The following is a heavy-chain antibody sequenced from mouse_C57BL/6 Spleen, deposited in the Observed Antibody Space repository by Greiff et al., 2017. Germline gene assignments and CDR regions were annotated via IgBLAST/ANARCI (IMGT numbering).Heavy chain of an antibody. J-gene: IGHJ3*01. CDR3: TRRYYGSSYAFAY. CDR1: GYTFTDYE. V-gene: IGHV1-15*01. D-gene: IGHD1-1*01. CDR2: IDPETGGT. Sequence: QVQLQQSGAELVRPGASVTLSCKASGYTFTDYEMYWVKQTPVHGLEWIGAIDPETGGTAYNQKFKGKAILTADKSSSTAYMELRSLTSEDSAVYYCTRRYYGSSYAFAYWGQGTLVTVSA.